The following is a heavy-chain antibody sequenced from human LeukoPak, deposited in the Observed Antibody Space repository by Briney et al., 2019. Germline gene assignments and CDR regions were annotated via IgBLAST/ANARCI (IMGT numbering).Heavy chain of an antibody. CDR2: ISYDGSNK. D-gene: IGHD6-19*01. J-gene: IGHJ4*02. Sequence: GGSLRLSCAASGFSFTHYAMPWVRQAPGKGLEWVAVISYDGSNKYYADSVKGRFTISRDNSKNTLFLQMNMLRAEDTAVYYCAKIPVSYSSGWSNFDYWGQGTLVTVSS. CDR3: AKIPVSYSSGWSNFDY. V-gene: IGHV3-30-3*02. CDR1: GFSFTHYA.